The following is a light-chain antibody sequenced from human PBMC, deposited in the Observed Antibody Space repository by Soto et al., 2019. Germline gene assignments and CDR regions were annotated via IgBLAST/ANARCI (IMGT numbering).Light chain of an antibody. J-gene: IGLJ2*01. CDR1: SSDVGGYNY. CDR3: SSYTNVV. V-gene: IGLV2-14*01. Sequence: QLVLTQPASVSGSPGQSITISCTGTSSDVGGYNYVSWYQQHPGKAPKLMIYDVSNRPSGVSNRFSGSKSGNTASLTISGLQAEDEAEYYCSSYTNVVFGGGTKVTVL. CDR2: DVS.